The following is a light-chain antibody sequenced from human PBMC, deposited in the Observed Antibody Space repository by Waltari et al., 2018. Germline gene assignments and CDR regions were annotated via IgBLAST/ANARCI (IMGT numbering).Light chain of an antibody. CDR3: LQHNGYPWT. CDR2: AAS. Sequence: HMTTSLSHIPESVVTSLPTTCRASQGISNFLAWFQQKPGKVPKRLIYAASSLQSGVPSRFSGSGSGTVFTLTISSLQPEDFATYYCLQHNGYPWTFGQGTKVEIK. CDR1: QGISNF. J-gene: IGKJ1*01. V-gene: IGKV1-17*03.